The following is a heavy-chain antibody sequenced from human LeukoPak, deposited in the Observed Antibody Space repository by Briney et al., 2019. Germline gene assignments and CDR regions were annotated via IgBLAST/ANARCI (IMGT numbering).Heavy chain of an antibody. V-gene: IGHV3-30*02. J-gene: IGHJ4*02. CDR3: AKNQGHSFDY. CDR1: GFTFSSYG. CDR2: IRNDGSNK. Sequence: GGSLRLSCAASGFTFSSYGMHWVRQAPGKGLEWVAYIRNDGSNKYYADSVKGRLTISRDNSKNTLSLQMNSLRGEDAAVYYCAKNQGHSFDYWGQGTLVTVSS.